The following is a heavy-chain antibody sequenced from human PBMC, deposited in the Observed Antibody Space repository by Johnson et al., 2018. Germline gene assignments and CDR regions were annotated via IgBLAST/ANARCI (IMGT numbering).Heavy chain of an antibody. CDR1: GGSLSSSSYY. CDR3: ARAYYYDRTYMDV. D-gene: IGHD3-22*01. J-gene: IGHJ6*03. V-gene: IGHV4-39*07. Sequence: QVQLQESGPGLVKPSQTLSLTCTVSGGSLSSSSYYWGWIRQPPGKGLEWIGSIYYSGSTYYNPSLKSRVTISGDTSKNQFSLKLSPVTAADTAVYYCARAYYYDRTYMDVWGKGTTVTVSS. CDR2: IYYSGST.